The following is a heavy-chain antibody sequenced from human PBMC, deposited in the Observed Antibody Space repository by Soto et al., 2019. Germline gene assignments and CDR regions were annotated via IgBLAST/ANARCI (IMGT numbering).Heavy chain of an antibody. CDR2: IYYSGST. CDR3: ARSIIGSGSSGWDFDY. D-gene: IGHD6-19*01. Sequence: PSETLSLTSTVSGCSIGGCCDGWIRQPPGKGLEWLGSIYYSGSTYYNPSLNSRVTISVDTAKNQFSLKLSSVTVADTAVYYCARSIIGSGSSGWDFDYWGQGTPVTVSS. J-gene: IGHJ4*02. CDR1: GCSIGGCCD. V-gene: IGHV4-38-2*02.